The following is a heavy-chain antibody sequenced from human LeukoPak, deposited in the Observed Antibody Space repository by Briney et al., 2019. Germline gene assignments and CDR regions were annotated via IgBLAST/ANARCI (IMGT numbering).Heavy chain of an antibody. J-gene: IGHJ4*02. CDR2: INHSGST. D-gene: IGHD5-18*01. CDR1: GGSFSGYY. CDR3: ARAGTAMVSLDY. Sequence: SETLSLTCAVYGGSFSGYYWSWIRQPPGEGLEWIGEINHSGSTNYNPSLKSRVTISVDTSKNQFSLKLTSVTAADTAVYYCARAGTAMVSLDYWGQGTLVTVSS. V-gene: IGHV4-34*01.